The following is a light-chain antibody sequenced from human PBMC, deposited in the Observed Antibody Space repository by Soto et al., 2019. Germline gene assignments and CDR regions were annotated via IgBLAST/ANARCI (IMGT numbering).Light chain of an antibody. J-gene: IGKJ1*01. V-gene: IGKV1D-16*01. CDR1: QAVSTW. Sequence: DIQMTQSPSSVSASVGDTVTITCRASQAVSTWLAWYQQKPGGATKLLIYAASTLQSGVPSRFSGSGSGTDFTLTIRSMQPEDFATYYCQQYNSYSVGQGTKGEIK. CDR3: QQYNSYS. CDR2: AAS.